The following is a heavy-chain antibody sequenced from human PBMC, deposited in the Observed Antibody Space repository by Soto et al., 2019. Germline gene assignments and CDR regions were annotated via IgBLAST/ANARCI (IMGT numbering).Heavy chain of an antibody. Sequence: DVQVVQSGGGVVQPGGSLKLSCAASGFAFNDSAMHWVRQASGKGLEWVARVRSKTNNYATAYPVSARGRFTVSRDDSMGTNYLKMNSARNEDTTIYYCTNNFVWGQGVLVTVSS. J-gene: IGHJ4*02. CDR3: TNNFV. V-gene: IGHV3-73*01. CDR1: GFAFNDSA. D-gene: IGHD2-15*01. CDR2: VRSKTNNYAT.